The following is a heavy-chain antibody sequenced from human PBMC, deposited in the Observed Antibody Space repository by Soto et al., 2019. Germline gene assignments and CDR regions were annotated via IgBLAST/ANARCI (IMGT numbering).Heavy chain of an antibody. Sequence: SETLSLTCTVSGASVNSENYYWSWIRQPPGKGLEWIGYVYYSGSTNYNPSLKSRATISLDTYRNQFSLKMTSMTSVDTAFYYCARGVFRFLQWFDPWGQGTLVTVSS. V-gene: IGHV4-61*01. J-gene: IGHJ5*02. CDR3: ARGVFRFLQWFDP. D-gene: IGHD3-3*01. CDR1: GASVNSENYY. CDR2: VYYSGST.